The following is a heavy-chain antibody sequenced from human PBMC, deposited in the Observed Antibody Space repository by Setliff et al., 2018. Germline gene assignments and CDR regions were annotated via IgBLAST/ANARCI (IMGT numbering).Heavy chain of an antibody. CDR2: IYYSGST. D-gene: IGHD4-17*01. Sequence: SETLSLTCTVSGGSISSGGYYWSWIRQHQGKGLEWIGYIYYSGSTYYNPSLKSRVTMSVDTSKNQFSLKLSSVTAADTAVYYCAEDPLTTNRRRAFDIWGQGTMVTVSS. J-gene: IGHJ3*02. CDR1: GGSISSGGYY. V-gene: IGHV4-31*03. CDR3: AEDPLTTNRRRAFDI.